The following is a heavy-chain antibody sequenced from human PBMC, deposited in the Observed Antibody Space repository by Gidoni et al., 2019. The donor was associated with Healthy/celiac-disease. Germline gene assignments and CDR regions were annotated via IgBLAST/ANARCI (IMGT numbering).Heavy chain of an antibody. D-gene: IGHD5-12*01. CDR3: ARGSAGWMATITLFDY. CDR2: ISSGGTTI. V-gene: IGHV3-11*01. J-gene: IGHJ4*02. Sequence: QVQLVESGGGLVKPGGSLRLSCAASGFTFSDYYMSWIRQAPGKGLEWVSYISSGGTTIYYADSVKGRFTISRDNAKNSLYLQMNSLRVEDTAVYYCARGSAGWMATITLFDYWGQGTLVTVSS. CDR1: GFTFSDYY.